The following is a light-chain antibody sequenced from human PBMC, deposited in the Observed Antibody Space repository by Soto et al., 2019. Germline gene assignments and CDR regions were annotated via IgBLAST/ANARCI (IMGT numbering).Light chain of an antibody. CDR3: VSWDGSLSGWV. Sequence: QSVLTQPPSGSGTPGQTVTIPCSGTTSNIGSDFLYWFQQFPGTAPILLIYRNNQRPSGVSDRFSGSKSGTSGSLAISGLQSEDEADYYCVSWDGSLSGWVFGGGTKLTVL. CDR1: TSNIGSDF. V-gene: IGLV1-47*01. J-gene: IGLJ3*02. CDR2: RNN.